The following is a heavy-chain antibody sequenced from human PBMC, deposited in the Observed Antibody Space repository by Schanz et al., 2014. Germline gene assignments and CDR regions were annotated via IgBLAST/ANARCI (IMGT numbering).Heavy chain of an antibody. CDR2: MSYDGSIK. V-gene: IGHV3-30*18. CDR3: AKDSTHIDIVLVPTAIDY. J-gene: IGHJ4*02. Sequence: VQLLDSGGGVVQPGRSLRLSCAASGFTFSSYGMHWVRQAPGKGLEWVAAMSYDGSIKYYGDSVKGRFTISRDNSKNTLYLHMNTLRSEDTAVYYCAKDSTHIDIVLVPTAIDYWGQGTLVTVSS. CDR1: GFTFSSYG. D-gene: IGHD2-2*01.